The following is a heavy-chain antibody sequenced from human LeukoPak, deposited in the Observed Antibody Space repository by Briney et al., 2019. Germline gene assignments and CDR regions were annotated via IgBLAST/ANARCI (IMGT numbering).Heavy chain of an antibody. CDR3: AKDRVFFSYGSGSSVFDY. CDR1: GFTFRDFS. J-gene: IGHJ4*02. CDR2: INPTSTSI. Sequence: PGGSLRLSCAASGFTFRDFSINWVRQALGKRLEWVSSINPTSTSIYYADAARGRFTISRDNAKSSLYLQMNSLRAEDTAVYYCAKDRVFFSYGSGSSVFDYWGQGTLVTVSS. D-gene: IGHD3-10*01. V-gene: IGHV3-21*01.